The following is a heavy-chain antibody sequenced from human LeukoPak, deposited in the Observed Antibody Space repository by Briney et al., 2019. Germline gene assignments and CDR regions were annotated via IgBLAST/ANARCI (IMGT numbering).Heavy chain of an antibody. Sequence: SGGSLRLSCEASGFTFSRYGMSWVRQAPGKGLEWVSYISSSGSTIYYADSVKGRFTISRDNAKNSLYLQMNSLRAEDTAVYYCAELGITMIGGVWGKGTTVTISS. D-gene: IGHD3-10*02. V-gene: IGHV3-48*03. J-gene: IGHJ6*04. CDR3: AELGITMIGGV. CDR2: ISSSGSTI. CDR1: GFTFSRYG.